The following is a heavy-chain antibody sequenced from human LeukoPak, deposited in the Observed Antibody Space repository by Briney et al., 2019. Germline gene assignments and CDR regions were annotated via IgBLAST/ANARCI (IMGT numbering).Heavy chain of an antibody. CDR2: ISSSSSTI. D-gene: IGHD3-10*01. Sequence: GGSLRLSCAASGFTFSTYNMNWVSQAPGKGLEWISYISSSSSTIYYADSVKGRFTISRDNAKNSLYLQMNSLRAEDTAVYYCARDPRGFYYYYMDVWGKGTTVTVSS. V-gene: IGHV3-48*01. J-gene: IGHJ6*03. CDR1: GFTFSTYN. CDR3: ARDPRGFYYYYMDV.